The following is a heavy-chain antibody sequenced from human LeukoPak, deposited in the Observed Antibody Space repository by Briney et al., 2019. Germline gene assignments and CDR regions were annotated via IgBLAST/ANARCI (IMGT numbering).Heavy chain of an antibody. J-gene: IGHJ4*02. CDR1: GGSISSYY. CDR2: IYTSGST. Sequence: SETLSLTSTVSGGSISSYYWSWIRQPAGKGLEWIGRIYTSGSTNYNPSLKSRVTMSVDTSKNQFSLKLSSVTAADTAVYYCARERMDYYDSSGYLDYWGQGTLVTVSS. CDR3: ARERMDYYDSSGYLDY. D-gene: IGHD3-22*01. V-gene: IGHV4-4*07.